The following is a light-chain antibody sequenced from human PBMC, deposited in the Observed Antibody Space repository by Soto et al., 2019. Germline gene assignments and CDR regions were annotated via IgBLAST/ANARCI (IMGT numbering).Light chain of an antibody. CDR1: RSDVGGYNY. J-gene: IGLJ1*01. CDR3: SSYTSSTTSYV. V-gene: IGLV2-14*01. Sequence: QSLLTQNASLSTTPRQPITIACTGTRSDVGGYNYVSWYQQHPGKAPKLMLFDVSGRPSGVSNRFSGSKSGNTASLTISGLQAEDEADYYCSSYTSSTTSYVFGTGTKVTV. CDR2: DVS.